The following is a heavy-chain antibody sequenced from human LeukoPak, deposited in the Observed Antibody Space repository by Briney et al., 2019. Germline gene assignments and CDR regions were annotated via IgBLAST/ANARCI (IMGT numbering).Heavy chain of an antibody. CDR2: INHSGST. V-gene: IGHV4-34*01. Sequence: PSETLSLTCAVYGGSFSGYYWSWIRQPPGKGLEWIGEINHSGSTNYNPSLKSRVTISVDTSKNQFSLKLSSATAADTAVYYCATTNGSGSASDAFDIWGQGTMVTVSS. CDR1: GGSFSGYY. CDR3: ATTNGSGSASDAFDI. D-gene: IGHD3-10*01. J-gene: IGHJ3*02.